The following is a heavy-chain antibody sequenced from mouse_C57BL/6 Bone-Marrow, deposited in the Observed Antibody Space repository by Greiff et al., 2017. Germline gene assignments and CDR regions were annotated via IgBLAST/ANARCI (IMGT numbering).Heavy chain of an antibody. CDR1: GFTFSDYG. Sequence: EVQLVESGGGLVKPGGSLKLSCAASGFTFSDYGMHWVRQAPEKGLEWVAYISSGSSTIYYADTVKGRFTISRDNAKNTLFLQMTSLRSEDTAMYYCARHDYSYYFDYWGQGTTLTVSS. J-gene: IGHJ2*01. CDR3: ARHDYSYYFDY. V-gene: IGHV5-17*01. CDR2: ISSGSSTI. D-gene: IGHD2-4*01.